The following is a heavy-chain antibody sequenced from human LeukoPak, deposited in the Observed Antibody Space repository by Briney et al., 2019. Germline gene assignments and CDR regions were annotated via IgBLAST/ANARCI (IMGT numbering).Heavy chain of an antibody. D-gene: IGHD2-8*01. CDR1: GYTFTEHY. CDR3: ARSAGHCSNGVCFTDYYMDV. Sequence: ASVQVSCKASGYTFTEHYIYWVRQAPGQGLEWVGRINCNSGDANSAQKFQGRVTMTRDTSVSTAYMDLSSVTSDDTAVYFCARSAGHCSNGVCFTDYYMDVWGRGTTVTVSS. J-gene: IGHJ6*03. V-gene: IGHV1-2*02. CDR2: INCNSGDA.